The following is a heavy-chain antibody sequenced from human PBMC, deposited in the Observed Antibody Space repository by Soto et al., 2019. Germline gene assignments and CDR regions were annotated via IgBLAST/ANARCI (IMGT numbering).Heavy chain of an antibody. J-gene: IGHJ4*01. V-gene: IGHV3-30*18. Sequence: PGGSLRLSCAASGFTFKSFGIHFVRHSPFKGLEWVAVISYDGTEENYADSVKGRATVSRDNSKNTVYLQMNRLRGDDSAIYYCAKGRFDVVTISPFDHWGQGTLVTVSS. CDR2: ISYDGTEE. CDR1: GFTFKSFG. CDR3: AKGRFDVVTISPFDH. D-gene: IGHD3-3*02.